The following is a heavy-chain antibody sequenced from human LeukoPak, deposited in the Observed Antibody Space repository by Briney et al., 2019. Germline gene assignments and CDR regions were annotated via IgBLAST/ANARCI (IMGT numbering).Heavy chain of an antibody. J-gene: IGHJ4*02. CDR1: GFTFSSYS. CDR2: ISSSSSTI. V-gene: IGHV3-48*04. Sequence: GGFLRLSCAASGFTFSSYSMNWVRQAPGKGLEWVSYISSSSSTIYYADSVKGRFTISRDNAKNSLYLQMNSLRAEDTAVYYCAREGAGDQYYFDYWGQGTLVTVSS. CDR3: AREGAGDQYYFDY. D-gene: IGHD7-27*01.